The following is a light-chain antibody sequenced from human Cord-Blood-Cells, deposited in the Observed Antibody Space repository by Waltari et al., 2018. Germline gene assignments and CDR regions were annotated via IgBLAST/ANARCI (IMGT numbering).Light chain of an antibody. J-gene: IGKJ4*01. V-gene: IGKV3-20*01. CDR3: QQYGSSPLT. Sequence: SPGTMSLSQGERATLSCSASQSASSSYLAWYQQKPGQAPRLLIYGASSRATGIPDRFSGSGSGTDFTLTISRLEPEDFAVYYCQQYGSSPLTFGGGTKVEIK. CDR2: GAS. CDR1: QSASSSY.